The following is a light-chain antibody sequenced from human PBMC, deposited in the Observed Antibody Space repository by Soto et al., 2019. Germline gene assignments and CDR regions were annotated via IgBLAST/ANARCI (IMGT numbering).Light chain of an antibody. CDR2: AAS. CDR1: QGISSF. J-gene: IGKJ5*01. V-gene: IGKV1-9*01. Sequence: IQLTQSPFSLSASVGDRVTIPCRASQGISSFLAWYQQKPGKAPKLLIYAASTLQSGVPLRFSGSGSGTSFTLTISSLQPEDFATYYCQQLLSYPITFGQGTRLEIK. CDR3: QQLLSYPIT.